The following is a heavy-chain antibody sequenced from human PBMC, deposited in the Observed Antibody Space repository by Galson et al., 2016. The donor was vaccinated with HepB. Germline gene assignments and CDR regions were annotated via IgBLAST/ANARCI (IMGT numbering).Heavy chain of an antibody. D-gene: IGHD3/OR15-3a*01. CDR3: ARGTGTGGYFDY. CDR1: GGTFNSHG. Sequence: SVKVSCKASGGTFNSHGFSWVRQAPGQGLEWMGIINPSGGSTSYAQKFQGRVTVTRDTSTSTVYMELSSLRSEDTAVYYCARGTGTGGYFDYWGQGTLVTVSS. CDR2: INPSGGST. V-gene: IGHV1-46*02. J-gene: IGHJ4*02.